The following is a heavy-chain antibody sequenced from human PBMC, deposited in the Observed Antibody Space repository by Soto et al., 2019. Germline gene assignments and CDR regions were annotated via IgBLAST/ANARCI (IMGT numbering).Heavy chain of an antibody. J-gene: IGHJ5*02. CDR3: VRGFPWFDP. D-gene: IGHD3-3*01. CDR1: GFTFSSYW. CDR2: VNSDATDT. V-gene: IGHV3-74*01. Sequence: GGSLRLSCAASGFTFSSYWMHWVRQAPGKGLVWVSRVNSDATDTTYADSVRGRFTISRDNAKNTLYLQMNSLRAEDTAVYYCVRGFPWFDPWGQGPLVTVSS.